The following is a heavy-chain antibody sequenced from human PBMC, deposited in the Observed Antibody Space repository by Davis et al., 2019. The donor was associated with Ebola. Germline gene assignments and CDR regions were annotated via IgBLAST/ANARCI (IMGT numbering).Heavy chain of an antibody. CDR1: GGSFSGYY. J-gene: IGHJ5*02. V-gene: IGHV4-34*01. CDR2: INHSGST. Sequence: PGGSLRLSCAVYGGSFSGYYWSWIRQPPGKGLEWIGEINHSGSTNYNPSLKSRVTISVDTSKNQFSLKLSSVTAADTAVYYCARLLAGAGWFDPWGQGTLVTVSS. D-gene: IGHD2-15*01. CDR3: ARLLAGAGWFDP.